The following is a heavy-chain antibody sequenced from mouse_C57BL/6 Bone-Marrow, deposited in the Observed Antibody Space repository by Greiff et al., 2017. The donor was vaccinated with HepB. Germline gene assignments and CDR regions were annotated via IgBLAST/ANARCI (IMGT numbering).Heavy chain of an antibody. D-gene: IGHD1-1*01. CDR3: TKGLTTVVANYYAMDY. Sequence: EVQRVESGTVLARPGASVKMSCKTSGYTFTSYWMHWVKQRPGQGLEWIGAIYPGNSDTSYNQKFKGKAKLTAVTSASTAYMELSSLTNEDSAVYYCTKGLTTVVANYYAMDYWGQGTSVTVSS. J-gene: IGHJ4*01. CDR2: IYPGNSDT. V-gene: IGHV1-5*01. CDR1: GYTFTSYW.